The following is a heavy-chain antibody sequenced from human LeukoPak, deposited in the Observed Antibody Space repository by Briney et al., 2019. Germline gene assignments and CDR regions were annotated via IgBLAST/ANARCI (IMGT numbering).Heavy chain of an antibody. V-gene: IGHV1-3*01. CDR3: ARAIYCSGGSCYPSFDY. D-gene: IGHD2-15*01. CDR2: INAGNGNT. Sequence: ASVKVSCKASGYTFTSYAMHWVRQAPGQRLEWMGWINAGNGNTKYSQKFQGRVTITRDTSASTAYMELSSLRSEGTAVYYCARAIYCSGGSCYPSFDYWGQGTLVTVSS. CDR1: GYTFTSYA. J-gene: IGHJ4*02.